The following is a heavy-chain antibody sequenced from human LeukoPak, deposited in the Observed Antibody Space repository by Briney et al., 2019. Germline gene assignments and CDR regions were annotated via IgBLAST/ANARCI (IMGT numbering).Heavy chain of an antibody. Sequence: GGSLRLSCAASGFTFSDYYMSWIRQVPGKGLEWVSYISNSGGVTFYGDSVKDRFTISRDNAKNSLDLQMNSLRAEDTAVYYCAKDLLITGTTGGAFDIWGQGTMVTVSS. J-gene: IGHJ3*02. D-gene: IGHD1-14*01. V-gene: IGHV3-11*01. CDR3: AKDLLITGTTGGAFDI. CDR2: ISNSGGVT. CDR1: GFTFSDYY.